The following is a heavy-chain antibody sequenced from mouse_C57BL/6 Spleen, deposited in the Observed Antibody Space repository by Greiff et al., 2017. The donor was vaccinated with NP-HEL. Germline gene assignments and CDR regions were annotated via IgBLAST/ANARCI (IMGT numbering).Heavy chain of an antibody. CDR2: INPSSGYT. J-gene: IGHJ1*03. Sequence: QVQLKESGAELAKPGASVKLSCKASGYTFTSYWMHWVKQRPGQGLEWIGYINPSSGYTKYNQKFKDKATLTADKSSSTAYMQLSSLTYEDSAVYYCAREITTVVADWYFDVWGTGTTVTVSS. D-gene: IGHD1-1*01. CDR1: GYTFTSYW. CDR3: AREITTVVADWYFDV. V-gene: IGHV1-7*01.